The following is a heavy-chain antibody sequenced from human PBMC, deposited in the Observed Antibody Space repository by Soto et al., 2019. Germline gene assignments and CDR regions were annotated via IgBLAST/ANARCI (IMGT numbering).Heavy chain of an antibody. CDR1: GGTFSSYA. Sequence: GASVKVSCKASGGTFSSYAISWVRQAPGQGLEWMGEIIPIFGTANYAQKFQGRVTITADESTSTAYMELSSLRSEDTAVYYCTTDPLFGYSYGYIFRDPWGQGTLVTVSS. CDR3: TTDPLFGYSYGYIFRDP. CDR2: IIPIFGTA. V-gene: IGHV1-69*13. D-gene: IGHD5-18*01. J-gene: IGHJ5*02.